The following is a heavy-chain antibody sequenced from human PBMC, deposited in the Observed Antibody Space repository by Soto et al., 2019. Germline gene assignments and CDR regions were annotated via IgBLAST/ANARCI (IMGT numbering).Heavy chain of an antibody. J-gene: IGHJ4*02. CDR1: GGSISSSGYY. Sequence: SSETLSLTCTVSGGSISSSGYYWSWVRQHPGKGLEWIGYIYFSGSTYYNPSLKSRLTISVDTSKNQFSLKLSSVTAADTAVYYCARVRNSGSYYLDYWGQGTLVTVS. V-gene: IGHV4-31*03. D-gene: IGHD1-26*01. CDR2: IYFSGST. CDR3: ARVRNSGSYYLDY.